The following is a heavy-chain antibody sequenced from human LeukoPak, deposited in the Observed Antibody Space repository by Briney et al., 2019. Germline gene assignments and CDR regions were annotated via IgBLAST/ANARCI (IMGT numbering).Heavy chain of an antibody. CDR2: INYSGRT. CDR3: ARHVPSRVRSSGWYGEFDY. Sequence: SETLSLTCTVSGDSISSSDFYWGWIRRPPGKGLEWIALINYSGRTFYNPSLESRVTISVDTSKNQFSLKLSSVTAADTAVYYCARHVPSRVRSSGWYGEFDYWGQGTLVTVSS. D-gene: IGHD6-19*01. V-gene: IGHV4-39*01. CDR1: GDSISSSDFY. J-gene: IGHJ4*02.